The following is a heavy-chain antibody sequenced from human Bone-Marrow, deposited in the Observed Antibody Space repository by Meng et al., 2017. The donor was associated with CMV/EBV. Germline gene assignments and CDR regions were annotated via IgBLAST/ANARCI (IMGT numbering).Heavy chain of an antibody. Sequence: SCAASGFTFSSYGMHWVRQAPGKGLEWVAVIWYDGSNKYYADSVKGRFTISRDNSKNTLYLQMNSLRAEDTAVYYCAKDLGGPTDYWGQGTLVTVSS. V-gene: IGHV3-33*06. CDR2: IWYDGSNK. CDR3: AKDLGGPTDY. J-gene: IGHJ4*02. CDR1: GFTFSSYG. D-gene: IGHD2-15*01.